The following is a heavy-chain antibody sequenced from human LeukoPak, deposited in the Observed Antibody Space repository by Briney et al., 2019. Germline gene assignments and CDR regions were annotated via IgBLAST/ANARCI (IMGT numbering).Heavy chain of an antibody. D-gene: IGHD3-10*01. CDR3: ARAYGSSSWFDP. J-gene: IGHJ5*02. Sequence: SETLSLTCTVSAGSISSSSYWWGWLRQPPGKGLDWIGSVFYSGSTHYKPSLQSRVTISVDTSKNQFSLKLSSVAAADTAVYYCARAYGSSSWFDPWGQGTLVTVSS. V-gene: IGHV4-39*01. CDR1: AGSISSSSYW. CDR2: VFYSGST.